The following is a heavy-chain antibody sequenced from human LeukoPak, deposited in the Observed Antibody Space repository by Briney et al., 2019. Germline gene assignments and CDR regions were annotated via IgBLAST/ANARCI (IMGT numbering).Heavy chain of an antibody. V-gene: IGHV3-33*01. D-gene: IGHD2-15*01. CDR1: GFTFSSYG. CDR3: ARAPHCSGGSCRNWFDP. CDR2: IWYDGSNK. Sequence: PGGSLRLSRAASGFTFSSYGMHWVRQAPGKGLEWVAVIWYDGSNKYYADSVKGRFTISRDNSKNTLYLQMNSLRAEDTAVYYCARAPHCSGGSCRNWFDPWGQGTLVTVSS. J-gene: IGHJ5*02.